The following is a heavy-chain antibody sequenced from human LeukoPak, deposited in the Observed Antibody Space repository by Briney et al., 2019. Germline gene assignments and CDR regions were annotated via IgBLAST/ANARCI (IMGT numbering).Heavy chain of an antibody. J-gene: IGHJ3*02. CDR3: ARARKRAFDI. Sequence: GGSLRLSCAASGFNFNIYSMNWVRQAPGKGLEWVSYITSSSSSIYYADSVKGRFTISRDNAKNSLYLQMNSLRAEDTAMYYCARARKRAFDIWGQGTMVTVSS. CDR2: ITSSSSSI. CDR1: GFNFNIYS. V-gene: IGHV3-48*01.